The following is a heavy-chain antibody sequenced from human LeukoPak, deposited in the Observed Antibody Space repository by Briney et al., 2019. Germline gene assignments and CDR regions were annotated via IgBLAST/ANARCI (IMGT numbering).Heavy chain of an antibody. CDR1: DYTFTSYG. CDR3: ARDRGNYYDSSGYVDY. Sequence: ASVKVSCKASDYTFTSYGISWVRQAPGQGLEWMGWISAYNGNTNYAQKLQGRVTMTTDTSTSTAYMELRSLRSDDTAVYYCARDRGNYYDSSGYVDYWGQGTLVTVSS. CDR2: ISAYNGNT. D-gene: IGHD3-22*01. J-gene: IGHJ4*02. V-gene: IGHV1-18*01.